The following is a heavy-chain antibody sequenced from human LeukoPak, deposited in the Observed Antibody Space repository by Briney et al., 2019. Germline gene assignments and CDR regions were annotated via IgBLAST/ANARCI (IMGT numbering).Heavy chain of an antibody. Sequence: GGSLRLSCVASGLTFSNYAMNWFRQAPGKGLKWVSGISGSGLTTYYADSVKGRFSISRDNSKNTLYLQMNGLRAEDTAVYYCALWSGYYDYWGQGTLVTVSS. V-gene: IGHV3-23*01. CDR3: ALWSGYYDY. J-gene: IGHJ4*02. CDR2: ISGSGLTT. CDR1: GLTFSNYA. D-gene: IGHD3-3*01.